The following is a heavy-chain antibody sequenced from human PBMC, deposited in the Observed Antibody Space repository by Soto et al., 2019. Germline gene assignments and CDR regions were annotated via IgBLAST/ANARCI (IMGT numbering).Heavy chain of an antibody. CDR3: VREGRGSFDF. J-gene: IGHJ3*01. D-gene: IGHD5-12*01. CDR1: GFIFTNYA. CDR2: IGARGNSA. V-gene: IGHV3-23*01. Sequence: GGSLRLSCAASGFIFTNYAMNWVRQAPGKGLEWVPVIGARGNSAYYADSVQGRFTISRDNSKNTLSLQMSSLTADDTAIYYCVREGRGSFDFWGRGTMVTVSS.